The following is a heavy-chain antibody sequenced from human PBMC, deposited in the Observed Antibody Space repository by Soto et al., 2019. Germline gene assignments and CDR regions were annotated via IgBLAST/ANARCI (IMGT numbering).Heavy chain of an antibody. V-gene: IGHV1-18*01. J-gene: IGHJ4*02. CDR1: GYTFTSYS. CDR3: ARDAPIVGATSPDY. D-gene: IGHD1-26*01. Sequence: ASVKVSCKASGYTFTSYSISWVRQAPGQGLEWMGWISAYNGNTNYAQKLQGRVTMTTDTSTSTAYMELRSLRSDDTAVYYCARDAPIVGATSPDYWGQGTLVTVSS. CDR2: ISAYNGNT.